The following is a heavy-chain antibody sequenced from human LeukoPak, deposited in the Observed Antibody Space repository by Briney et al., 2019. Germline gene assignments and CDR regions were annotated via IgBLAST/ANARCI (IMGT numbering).Heavy chain of an antibody. CDR1: EFTFSGYA. CDR3: AKGLPVSDFWSGNGYYYGMDV. D-gene: IGHD3-3*01. J-gene: IGHJ6*02. V-gene: IGHV3-23*01. CDR2: ITENGDRS. Sequence: GGSLRLSCAASEFTFSGYAMSWVRKAPGKGPEWVSTITENGDRSYYTDSVKGRSTISRDISKNTLYLQMNRLRAEDTAVYYCAKGLPVSDFWSGNGYYYGMDVWGQGTTVTAS.